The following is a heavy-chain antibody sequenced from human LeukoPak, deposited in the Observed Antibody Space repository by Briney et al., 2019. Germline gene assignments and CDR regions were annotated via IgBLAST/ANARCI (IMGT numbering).Heavy chain of an antibody. CDR1: GFTFSGYS. CDR3: AGGGGWVFDY. CDR2: IKKDGSEK. V-gene: IGHV3-7*01. J-gene: IGHJ4*02. Sequence: GGSLRLSCAASGFTFSGYSMSWVRLPPGKGLEWVANIKKDGSEKYYVDSVKGRFSISRDNPKNSLYLQMNSLRAEDTAVYYCAGGGGWVFDYWGLGTLVTVSS. D-gene: IGHD6-19*01.